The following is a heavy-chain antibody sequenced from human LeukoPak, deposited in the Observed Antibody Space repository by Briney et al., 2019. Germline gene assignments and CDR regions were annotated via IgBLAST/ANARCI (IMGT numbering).Heavy chain of an antibody. CDR3: ARGLAAPRYYYYMDV. J-gene: IGHJ6*03. D-gene: IGHD6-13*01. V-gene: IGHV4-34*01. CDR1: GGSFSGYY. CDR2: IYYTGST. Sequence: PSETLSLTCAVYGGSFSGYYWSWIRQPPGKGLEWIGSIYYTGSTYYNPSLKGRVTISVDTSKNQFSLKLSSVTAADTAVYYCARGLAAPRYYYYMDVWGKGTTVTVSS.